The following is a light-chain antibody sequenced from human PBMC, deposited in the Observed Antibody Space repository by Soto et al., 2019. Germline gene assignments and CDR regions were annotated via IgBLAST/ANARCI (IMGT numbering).Light chain of an antibody. Sequence: QSVLTQPPSASGTPGQRVTISCSGSSSNIGSNTVNWYQQLPEMVPKLLIHTNNQRPSGIPDRFSGSKSGTSASLAISGLQSDDEADYYCAVWDDSLNGWVFGGGTKLTVL. CDR2: TNN. V-gene: IGLV1-44*01. J-gene: IGLJ3*02. CDR1: SSNIGSNT. CDR3: AVWDDSLNGWV.